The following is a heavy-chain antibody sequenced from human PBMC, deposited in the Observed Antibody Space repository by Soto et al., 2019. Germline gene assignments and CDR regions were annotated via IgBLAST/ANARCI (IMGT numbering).Heavy chain of an antibody. CDR3: VREIGAGFWPLDP. CDR1: GFTFSSNW. J-gene: IGHJ5*02. D-gene: IGHD3-3*01. CDR2: INGDGSST. V-gene: IGHV3-74*01. Sequence: EVQLVESGGGLVQPGGSLRLSCVASGFTFSSNWMHWVRQAPGKGLVLVACINGDGSSTAYADAVEGRFTISRDNAKNKLYLQMDSLSVEDTSVYYCVREIGAGFWPLDPWGKGTMVTVSS.